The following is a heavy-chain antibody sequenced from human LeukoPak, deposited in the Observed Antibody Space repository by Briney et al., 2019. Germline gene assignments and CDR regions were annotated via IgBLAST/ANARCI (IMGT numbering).Heavy chain of an antibody. J-gene: IGHJ4*02. V-gene: IGHV4-59*12. Sequence: SETLSLTCTVSGDSISSYYWSWIRQPPGKGLEWIGYIYYSGSTNYNPSLKSRVTISVDTSKNQLSLKLSSVTVADTAVYYCAGGQWLVWGVYWCQGTLVTVSS. D-gene: IGHD6-19*01. CDR3: AGGQWLVWGVY. CDR1: GDSISSYY. CDR2: IYYSGST.